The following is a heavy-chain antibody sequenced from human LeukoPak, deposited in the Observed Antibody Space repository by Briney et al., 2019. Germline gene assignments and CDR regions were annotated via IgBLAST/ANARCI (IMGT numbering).Heavy chain of an antibody. J-gene: IGHJ3*02. CDR3: ARALLYCSSTSCYNGSYAFDI. D-gene: IGHD2-2*02. CDR2: IYHSGCT. V-gene: IGHV4-30-2*01. Sequence: SQTLSLTCTGSGGSISSGGYYWSWIRQPPGKGLEWIGYIYHSGCTYYNPSLKSRVTISVDRSKNQFSLKLSSVTAADTAVYYCARALLYCSSTSCYNGSYAFDIWGQGTMVTVSS. CDR1: GGSISSGGYY.